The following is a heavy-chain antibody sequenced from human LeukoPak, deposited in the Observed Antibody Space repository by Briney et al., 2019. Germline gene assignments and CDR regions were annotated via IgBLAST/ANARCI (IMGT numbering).Heavy chain of an antibody. CDR1: GFTFSSYS. V-gene: IGHV3-21*01. CDR2: ISSSSSYI. CDR3: ARARSSWRAYDY. Sequence: GGSLRLSCAASGFTFSSYSMNWVRQAPGKGPEWVSSISSSSSYIYYADSVKGRFTISRDNAKNSLYLQMNSLRAEDTAVYYCARARSSWRAYDYWGQGTLVTVSS. D-gene: IGHD6-13*01. J-gene: IGHJ4*02.